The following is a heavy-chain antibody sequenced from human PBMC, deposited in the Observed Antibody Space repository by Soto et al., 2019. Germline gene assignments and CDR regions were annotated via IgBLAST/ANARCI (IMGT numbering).Heavy chain of an antibody. J-gene: IGHJ6*02. CDR3: AKGRAVAYYYGMDV. Sequence: SLRLSCAASGFTFSSYAMSWVRQAPGKGLEWVSAMSGSGASTYYADSVKGRFTISRDNSKNTLYLQMNSLRAEDTAVYYCAKGRAVAYYYGMDVWGQGTTVTVSS. V-gene: IGHV3-23*01. D-gene: IGHD6-19*01. CDR2: MSGSGAST. CDR1: GFTFSSYA.